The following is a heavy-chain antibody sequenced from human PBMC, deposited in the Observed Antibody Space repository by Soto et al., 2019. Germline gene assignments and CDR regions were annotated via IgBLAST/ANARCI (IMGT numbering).Heavy chain of an antibody. CDR1: GFTFRRNG. J-gene: IGHJ4*02. Sequence: QVQLVESGGGVVQTGRSLRLSCAASGFTFRRNGMHWVRQAPGKGLEWVALIWNDGSNEFYAGSLKGRFTISRDNAKNTLYLQMNNLRAEDTAVYYCARDGSNWGFDFWGQGTLVTVSS. CDR2: IWNDGSNE. V-gene: IGHV3-33*01. CDR3: ARDGSNWGFDF. D-gene: IGHD7-27*01.